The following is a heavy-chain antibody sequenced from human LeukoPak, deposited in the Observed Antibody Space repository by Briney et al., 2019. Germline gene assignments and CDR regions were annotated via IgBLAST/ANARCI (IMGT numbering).Heavy chain of an antibody. V-gene: IGHV3-74*01. D-gene: IGHD2-15*01. CDR2: INSDGSST. J-gene: IGHJ4*02. CDR1: GFTFSSYW. CDR3: ARGSFKGSGGSSIHLFNY. Sequence: GGYLRLSCAASGFTFSSYWMHWVRQAPGKGLVWVSRINSDGSSTSYADSVKGRFTISRDNAKNTLYLQMNSLRAEDTAVYYCARGSFKGSGGSSIHLFNYWGQGTLVTVSS.